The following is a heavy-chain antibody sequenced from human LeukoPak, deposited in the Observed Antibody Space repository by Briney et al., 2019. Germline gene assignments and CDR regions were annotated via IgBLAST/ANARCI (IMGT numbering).Heavy chain of an antibody. CDR3: ARLVGYYYYYMDV. CDR2: ISYGGTT. CDR1: GGSISSSTYY. Sequence: KASETLPLTCTVSGGSISSSTYYWGWIRQPPGKGLEWIGSISYGGTTYYNPSLNSRVTISVDTSKNQFSLRLSSVTAADTAVYYCARLVGYYYYYMDVWGKGTTVTVSS. V-gene: IGHV4-39*01. J-gene: IGHJ6*03. D-gene: IGHD2-15*01.